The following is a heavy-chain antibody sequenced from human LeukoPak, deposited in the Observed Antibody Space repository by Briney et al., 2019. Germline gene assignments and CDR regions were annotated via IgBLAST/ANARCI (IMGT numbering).Heavy chain of an antibody. D-gene: IGHD6-13*01. J-gene: IGHJ4*02. V-gene: IGHV5-51*01. Sequence: GESLKISCKGSGYSFTSYWIGWVRQMPGKGLEWMGIISPGDSGTRYSPSFQCQVTMSADKSISTAYLQWSSLKASDTAMYYCARRIAAAEMIDYWGQGTLVTVSS. CDR2: ISPGDSGT. CDR3: ARRIAAAEMIDY. CDR1: GYSFTSYW.